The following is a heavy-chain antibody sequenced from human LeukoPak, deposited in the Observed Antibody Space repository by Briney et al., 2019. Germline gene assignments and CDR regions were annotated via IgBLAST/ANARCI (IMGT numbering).Heavy chain of an antibody. CDR1: GFTVSNNY. CDR3: AGVSKSATTGTVLDY. Sequence: GGSLRLSCAASGFTVSNNYMSWVGQAPGKGLDWVSLIYSNDNTYYADPVKGRFTISRDNSKNTLYLQMNRLRAEDTAVYYCAGVSKSATTGTVLDYWGQGTLVTVSS. J-gene: IGHJ4*02. V-gene: IGHV3-53*01. CDR2: IYSNDNT. D-gene: IGHD6-13*01.